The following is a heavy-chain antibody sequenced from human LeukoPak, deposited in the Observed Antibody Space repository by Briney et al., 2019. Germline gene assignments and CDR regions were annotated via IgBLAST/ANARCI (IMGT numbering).Heavy chain of an antibody. Sequence: ASVKVSCKASGYTFTSYGISWVRQAPGQGLEWMGWISAYNGNTNYAQKLQGRVTMTTDTSTSTAYMELRSLRSDDTAVYYCARGAPYYYGSGSYYDAFDIWGQGTVVTVSS. CDR3: ARGAPYYYGSGSYYDAFDI. J-gene: IGHJ3*02. V-gene: IGHV1-18*01. CDR2: ISAYNGNT. CDR1: GYTFTSYG. D-gene: IGHD3-10*01.